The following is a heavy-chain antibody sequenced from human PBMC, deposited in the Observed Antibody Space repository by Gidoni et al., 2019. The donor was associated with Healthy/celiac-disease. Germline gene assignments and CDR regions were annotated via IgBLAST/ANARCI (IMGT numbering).Heavy chain of an antibody. CDR2: IYYSGST. CDR1: GGSISSYY. D-gene: IGHD5-12*01. J-gene: IGHJ4*02. CDR3: ASLGNSGYDSYYFDY. Sequence: QVQLQESGPGLVKPSETLSLTCTVSGGSISSYYWSWIRQPPGKGLEWIGYIYYSGSTNYNPSLKSRVTISVDTSKNQFSLKLSSVTAADTAVYYCASLGNSGYDSYYFDYWGQGTLVTVSS. V-gene: IGHV4-59*01.